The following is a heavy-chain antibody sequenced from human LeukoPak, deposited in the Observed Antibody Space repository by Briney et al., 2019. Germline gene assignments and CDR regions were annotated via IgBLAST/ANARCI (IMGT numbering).Heavy chain of an antibody. CDR3: ARLSYYYYYMDV. CDR2: IYHTGST. CDR1: GFSISSDNY. D-gene: IGHD3-10*01. Sequence: SETLSLTCAVSGFSISSDNYWGWIWQPPGKGLEWIGSIYHTGSTYYNPSLKSRVTISVDTSKNQFSLKLNSVTAADTAVYYCARLSYYYYYMDVWGRGTTVTVSS. V-gene: IGHV4-38-2*01. J-gene: IGHJ6*03.